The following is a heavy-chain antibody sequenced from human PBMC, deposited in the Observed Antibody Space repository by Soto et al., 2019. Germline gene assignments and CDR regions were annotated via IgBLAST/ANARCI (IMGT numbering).Heavy chain of an antibody. J-gene: IGHJ4*02. V-gene: IGHV3-33*01. Sequence: GGSLRLSCAASGFTFSAYDMHWVRQAPGKRLEWLAVLWRDGSKVYYADSVKGRFIISRDNSKNTLYLEMNSLRVEDTAVYYCARDGTGWTGGDHWGQGTLVTGSS. CDR1: GFTFSAYD. CDR3: ARDGTGWTGGDH. CDR2: LWRDGSKV. D-gene: IGHD6-19*01.